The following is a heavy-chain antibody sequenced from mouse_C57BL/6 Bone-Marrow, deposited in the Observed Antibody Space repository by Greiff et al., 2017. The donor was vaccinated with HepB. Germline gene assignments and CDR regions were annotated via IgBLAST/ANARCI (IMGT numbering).Heavy chain of an antibody. CDR3: ARSYSNYVNYYAMDY. CDR1: GYTFTSYW. Sequence: QSCKASGYTFTSYWMHWVKQRPGRGLEWIGRIDPNSGGTKYNEKFKSKATLTVDKPSSTAYMQLSSLTSEDSAVYYCARSYSNYVNYYAMDYWGQGTSVTVSS. D-gene: IGHD2-5*01. CDR2: IDPNSGGT. J-gene: IGHJ4*01. V-gene: IGHV1-72*01.